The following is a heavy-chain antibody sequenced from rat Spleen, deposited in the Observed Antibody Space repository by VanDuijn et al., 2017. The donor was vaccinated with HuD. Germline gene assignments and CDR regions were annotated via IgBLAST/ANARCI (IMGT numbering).Heavy chain of an antibody. J-gene: IGHJ3*01. D-gene: IGHD1-4*01. CDR2: IIYDGSRT. CDR1: GFTFSDYN. CDR3: ARHTRVFWFAY. V-gene: IGHV5S10*01. Sequence: EVQLVESGGGLVQPGRSLKLSCAASGFTFSDYNMAWVRQAPKKGLEWVATIIYDGSRTYYRDSVKGRFTISRDNAKITLYLQMDSLRSEDTATYYCARHTRVFWFAYWGQGTLVTVSS.